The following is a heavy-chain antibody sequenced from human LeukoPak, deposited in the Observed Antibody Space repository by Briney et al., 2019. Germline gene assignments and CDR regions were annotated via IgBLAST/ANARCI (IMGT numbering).Heavy chain of an antibody. CDR1: GGSISSSSYY. J-gene: IGHJ4*02. D-gene: IGHD6-13*01. CDR2: IYYSGST. V-gene: IGHV4-39*07. Sequence: SETLSLTCTVSGGSISSSSYYWGWIRQPPGKGLEWIGSIYYSGSTYYNPSLKSRVTISVDTSKNQFSLKLSSVTAADTAVYYCARLGFIAAAAPGPDDYWGQGTLVTVSS. CDR3: ARLGFIAAAAPGPDDY.